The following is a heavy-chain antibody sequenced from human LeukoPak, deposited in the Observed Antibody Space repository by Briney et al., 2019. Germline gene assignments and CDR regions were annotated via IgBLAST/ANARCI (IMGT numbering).Heavy chain of an antibody. CDR3: AKDQIELTTLAD. CDR2: ISGSGGTT. D-gene: IGHD4-11*01. Sequence: GGSLRLSCAASGFTFSTYVMSWVRQAPGKGLEWVSAISGSGGTTYYADSVKGRFTISRDNSKNTLYLQMNSLRAEDTAVYYCAKDQIELTTLADWGQGTLVTVSS. CDR1: GFTFSTYV. V-gene: IGHV3-23*01. J-gene: IGHJ4*02.